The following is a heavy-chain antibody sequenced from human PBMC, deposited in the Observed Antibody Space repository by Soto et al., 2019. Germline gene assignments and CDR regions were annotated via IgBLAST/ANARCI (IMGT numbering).Heavy chain of an antibody. D-gene: IGHD4-17*01. J-gene: IGHJ2*01. CDR2: ISSSSSYI. V-gene: IGHV3-21*01. CDR3: ARKDYGDYDWGWYFDL. Sequence: EVQLVESGGGLVKPGGSLRLSCAASGFTFSSYSMNWVRQAPGKGLERVSSISSSSSYIYDADSVKGRFTISRDNAKNSLYLQMNSLRAADTAVYYCARKDYGDYDWGWYFDLWGRGTLVTVSS. CDR1: GFTFSSYS.